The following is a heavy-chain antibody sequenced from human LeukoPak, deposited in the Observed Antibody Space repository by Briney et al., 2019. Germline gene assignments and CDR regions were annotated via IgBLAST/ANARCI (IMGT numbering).Heavy chain of an antibody. CDR3: ARHDRLSMTSPYSS. D-gene: IGHD2/OR15-2a*01. CDR2: IYPGDSDA. V-gene: IGHV5-51*01. J-gene: IGHJ5*02. CDR1: GDSFSTYW. Sequence: GESLKISCNVSGDSFSTYWIAWVRQRPGEGLEWMGIIYPGDSDAEYSPSSEGHVTFSVDKSAGSAFLQWHSLKASDTAMYYCARHDRLSMTSPYSSWGQGTLVTVSS.